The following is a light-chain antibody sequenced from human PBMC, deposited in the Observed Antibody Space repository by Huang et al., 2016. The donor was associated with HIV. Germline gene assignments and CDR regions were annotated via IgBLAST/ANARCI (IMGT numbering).Light chain of an antibody. V-gene: IGKV3-20*01. J-gene: IGKJ1*01. CDR3: QQYATPPGT. Sequence: EIVLPQPPGSPSLSPGESATPPCRASQTVSNDSLSCYQQKRGQPPRLLIYGSSSRDTGLPDRFSGSGSWTEFTLTSSRLEPEDFAVYYYQQYATPPGTFGRGTNVE. CDR2: GSS. CDR1: QTVSNDS.